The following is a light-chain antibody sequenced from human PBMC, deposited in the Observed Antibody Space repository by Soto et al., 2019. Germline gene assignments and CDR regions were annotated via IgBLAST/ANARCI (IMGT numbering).Light chain of an antibody. J-gene: IGLJ2*01. Sequence: QSALTQPASMSGSPGQSITISCTGTSSDVGGYNYVSWYQQHPGKAPKLMIYDVSNRPSGASNRFSGSKSGNTASLTISGSQDEDEADYDCSSYTSSSTRGVFGGGTKVTVL. CDR3: SSYTSSSTRGV. CDR2: DVS. V-gene: IGLV2-14*01. CDR1: SSDVGGYNY.